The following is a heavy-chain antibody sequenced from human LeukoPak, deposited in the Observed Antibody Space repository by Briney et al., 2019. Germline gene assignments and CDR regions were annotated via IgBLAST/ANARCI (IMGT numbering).Heavy chain of an antibody. Sequence: PSETLSLTCTVSGGSISSGGYYWSWIRQHPGKGLEWIGYIYYSGSTYYNPSLKSRVTISAGTSKNQFSLKLSSVTAADTAVYYCARGGLRLRFLEWLPTYGMDVWGQGTTVTVSS. J-gene: IGHJ6*02. V-gene: IGHV4-31*03. D-gene: IGHD3-3*01. CDR3: ARGGLRLRFLEWLPTYGMDV. CDR2: IYYSGST. CDR1: GGSISSGGYY.